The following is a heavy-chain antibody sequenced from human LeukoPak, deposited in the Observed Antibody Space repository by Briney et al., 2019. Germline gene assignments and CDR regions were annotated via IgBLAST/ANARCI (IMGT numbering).Heavy chain of an antibody. J-gene: IGHJ1*01. CDR3: AKHSGYDHIKYFQH. CDR2: ISGSGGST. D-gene: IGHD5-12*01. Sequence: GGSLRLSCAASEFPFTNYAMSWVRQAPGKGLEWVSAISGSGGSTYYADSVKGRFTISRDNSKNTLYLQMNSLRAEDTAVYYCAKHSGYDHIKYFQHWGQGTLVTVSS. CDR1: EFPFTNYA. V-gene: IGHV3-23*01.